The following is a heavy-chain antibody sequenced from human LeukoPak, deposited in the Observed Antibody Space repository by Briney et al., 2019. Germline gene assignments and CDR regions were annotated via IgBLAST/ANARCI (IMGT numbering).Heavy chain of an antibody. Sequence: PGGSLRLSCAASGFTFSNSWMSWVRQAPGKGLEWVGGIKNKSDGRTTAYASPGKGRFTISRDDSKYTLYLQMNSLKTKDTAVYYCTRRYCSGGTCSVDYWGQGTLVTVSS. V-gene: IGHV3-15*01. CDR3: TRRYCSGGTCSVDY. CDR2: IKNKSDGRTT. CDR1: GFTFSNSW. D-gene: IGHD2-15*01. J-gene: IGHJ4*02.